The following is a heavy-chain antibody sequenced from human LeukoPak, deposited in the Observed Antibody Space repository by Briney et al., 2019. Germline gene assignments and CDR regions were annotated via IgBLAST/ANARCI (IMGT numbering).Heavy chain of an antibody. D-gene: IGHD3-3*01. CDR3: ARDEDWSGYYGAFDI. Sequence: PGGSLRLSCAASGFTFSIYWMHWVRQAPGKGLVLVSRINSDASSTSYADSVEGRFTISRDNAKNTLYLQMNSLRAEDTAVYYCARDEDWSGYYGAFDIWGQGTMVTVSS. CDR2: INSDASST. J-gene: IGHJ3*02. CDR1: GFTFSIYW. V-gene: IGHV3-74*01.